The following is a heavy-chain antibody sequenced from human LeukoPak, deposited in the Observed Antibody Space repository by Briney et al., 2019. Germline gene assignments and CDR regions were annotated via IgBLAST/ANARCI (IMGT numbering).Heavy chain of an antibody. J-gene: IGHJ4*02. V-gene: IGHV1-69*13. Sequence: GASVKVSCKASGGTFSSYAISWVRQAPGQGPEWMGGIIPIFGTANYAQKFQGRVTITADESTSTAYMELSSLRSEDTAVYYCARGDEYCGGDCYYFDYWGQGTLVTVSS. D-gene: IGHD2-21*02. CDR3: ARGDEYCGGDCYYFDY. CDR1: GGTFSSYA. CDR2: IIPIFGTA.